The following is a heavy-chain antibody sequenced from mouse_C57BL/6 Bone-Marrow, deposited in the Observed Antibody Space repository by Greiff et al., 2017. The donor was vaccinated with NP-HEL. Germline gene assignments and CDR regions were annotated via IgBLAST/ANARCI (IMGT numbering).Heavy chain of an antibody. CDR2: IDPSDSYT. Sequence: QVQLQQPGAELVMPGASVKLSCKASGYTFTSYWMHWVKQRPGQGLEWIGEIDPSDSYTNYNQKFKGKSTLTVDKSSSTAYMQLSSLTSEDSAVYYCAKDGSGWYFDGWGTGTTVTVSS. V-gene: IGHV1-69*01. CDR3: AKDGSGWYFDG. J-gene: IGHJ1*03. CDR1: GYTFTSYW. D-gene: IGHD1-1*01.